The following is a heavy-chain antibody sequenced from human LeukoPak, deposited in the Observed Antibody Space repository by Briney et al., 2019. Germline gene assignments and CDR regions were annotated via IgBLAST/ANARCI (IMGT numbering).Heavy chain of an antibody. V-gene: IGHV4-38-2*02. CDR3: TRELGAFDY. CDR2: IYHSGST. CDR1: GYSISSGYY. Sequence: NPSETLSLTCTVSGYSISSGYYWGWIRQPPGKGLEWIGSIYHSGSTYYNPSLKSRVTISVDTSKNQFSLKLSSVTAADTAVYYCTRELGAFDYWGQGTLVTVSS. J-gene: IGHJ4*02.